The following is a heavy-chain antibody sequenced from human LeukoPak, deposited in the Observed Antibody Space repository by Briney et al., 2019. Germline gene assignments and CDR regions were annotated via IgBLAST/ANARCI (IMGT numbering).Heavy chain of an antibody. J-gene: IGHJ6*04. Sequence: SSETLSLTCAVYGGSLSGYYWSWVRQPPGKGLEWIGEINHSGSTNYNPSLKSRVTVSIDTSKNQFSLKLSSVNAADTAVYYCARGPVRGYTSAFRGVWGKGTTVTVSS. CDR3: ARGPVRGYTSAFRGV. D-gene: IGHD5-18*01. CDR1: GGSLSGYY. CDR2: INHSGST. V-gene: IGHV4-34*01.